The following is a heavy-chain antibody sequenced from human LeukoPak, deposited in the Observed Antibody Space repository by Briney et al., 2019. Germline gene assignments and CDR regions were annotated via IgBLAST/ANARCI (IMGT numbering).Heavy chain of an antibody. D-gene: IGHD2-2*01. CDR3: ARGYGAI. CDR2: INHSGST. CDR1: GGSFSGYY. J-gene: IGHJ4*02. Sequence: SETLSLTCAVHGGSFSGYYWSWIRQPPGKGLEWIGEINHSGSTNYNPSLKSRVTISVDTSKNQFSLKLSSVTAADTAVYYCARGYGAIWGQGTLVTVSS. V-gene: IGHV4-34*01.